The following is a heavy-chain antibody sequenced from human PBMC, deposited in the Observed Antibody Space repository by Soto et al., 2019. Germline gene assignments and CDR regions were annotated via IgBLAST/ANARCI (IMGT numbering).Heavy chain of an antibody. CDR2: ISYDGSNK. CDR3: AKSGGSYGMDV. J-gene: IGHJ6*02. CDR1: GFTFSSYG. V-gene: IGHV3-30*18. Sequence: QVQLVESGGGVVQPGRSLRLSCAASGFTFSSYGMHWVRQAPGKGLEWVAVISYDGSNKYYADSVKGRFTISRDNSKNTLYLQMNSLRGEDTAVDYCAKSGGSYGMDVWGQGTTVTVSS.